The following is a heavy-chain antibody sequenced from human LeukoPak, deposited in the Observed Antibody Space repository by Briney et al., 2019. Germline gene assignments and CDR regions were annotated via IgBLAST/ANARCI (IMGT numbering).Heavy chain of an antibody. CDR2: IKSKTEGGTV. D-gene: IGHD4-11*01. V-gene: IGHV3-15*01. CDR1: GLTFTNAW. CDR3: TTDPGNYEIF. J-gene: IGHJ4*02. Sequence: GGSLRLSYAASGLTFTNAWMSWVRQAPGKGLEWVGRIKSKTEGGTVDYAPPVKGRFTISRDDSRNTLSLEMNFLKTEDTAVYYCTTDPGNYEIFWGQGTLVSVSS.